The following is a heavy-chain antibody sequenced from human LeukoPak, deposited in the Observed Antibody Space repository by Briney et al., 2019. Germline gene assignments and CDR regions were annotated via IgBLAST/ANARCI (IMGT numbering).Heavy chain of an antibody. Sequence: GGSLRLSCAASGFTFDDYAMHWVRHAPGKGLEWVSLISWDGGSTYYADSVKGRFTISRDNSKNSLYLQMNSLRTEDTALYYCTKESIAAADYYMDVWGKGTTVTVSS. CDR1: GFTFDDYA. CDR3: TKESIAAADYYMDV. V-gene: IGHV3-43*01. J-gene: IGHJ6*03. D-gene: IGHD6-13*01. CDR2: ISWDGGST.